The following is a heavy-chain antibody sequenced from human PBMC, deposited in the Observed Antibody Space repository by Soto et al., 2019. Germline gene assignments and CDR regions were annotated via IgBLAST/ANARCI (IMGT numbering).Heavy chain of an antibody. D-gene: IGHD2-15*01. V-gene: IGHV3-23*01. CDR2: ISGSGGST. CDR1: GFTFSSYA. CDR3: AKDWVSGYCSGGSCYSGFDY. Sequence: EVQLLESGGGLVQPGGSLRLSCAASGFTFSSYAMSWVRQAPGKGLEWVSAISGSGGSTYYADSVKGRFTISRDNSKNTLYLHMNSLRAEDTAVYYCAKDWVSGYCSGGSCYSGFDYWGQGTLVTVSS. J-gene: IGHJ4*02.